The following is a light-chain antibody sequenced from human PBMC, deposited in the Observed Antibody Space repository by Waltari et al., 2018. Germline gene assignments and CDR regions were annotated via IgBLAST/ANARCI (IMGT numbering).Light chain of an antibody. J-gene: IGKJ2*01. CDR2: DAS. V-gene: IGKV3-11*01. Sequence: EIVLTQSPATLSLSPGATATLSCRASQSVSSYLAWYQQKPGQAPRLLIYDASNRATGIPARFSGSGSGTDFTLTISSLEPEDFAVYYCQQRSNWPHTFGQGTKLEIK. CDR1: QSVSSY. CDR3: QQRSNWPHT.